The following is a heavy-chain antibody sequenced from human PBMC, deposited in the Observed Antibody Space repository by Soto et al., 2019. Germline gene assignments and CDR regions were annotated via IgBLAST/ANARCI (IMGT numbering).Heavy chain of an antibody. J-gene: IGHJ3*02. Sequence: QLQLQESGPGLVKPSETLSLTCTVSRGSISSSSDYWGWIRQPPGKGLEWIGNIDYSGSTNYNPSLKSRVTISVDTSKNQFSLNLYSVTAADTAVYYCTRRETTDVLHIWGRGTMVTVSS. CDR1: RGSISSSSDY. CDR3: TRRETTDVLHI. V-gene: IGHV4-39*01. CDR2: IDYSGST. D-gene: IGHD4-17*01.